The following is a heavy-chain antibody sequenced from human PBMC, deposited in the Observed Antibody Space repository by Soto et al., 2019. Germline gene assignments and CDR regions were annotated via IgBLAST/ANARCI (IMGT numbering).Heavy chain of an antibody. CDR3: ARSPVVVVVAATPIWFDP. Sequence: QVQLVQSGAEVKKPGSSVKVSCKASGGTFSSYAISWVRQAPGQGLEWMGGIIPIFGTANYAQKFQGRVTITADKSTSTAYMELSSLRSEDTAVYYCARSPVVVVVAATPIWFDPWGQGTLVTVSS. CDR1: GGTFSSYA. V-gene: IGHV1-69*06. CDR2: IIPIFGTA. D-gene: IGHD2-15*01. J-gene: IGHJ5*02.